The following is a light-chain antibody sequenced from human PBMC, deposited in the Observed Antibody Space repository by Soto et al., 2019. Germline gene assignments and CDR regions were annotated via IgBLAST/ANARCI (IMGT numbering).Light chain of an antibody. V-gene: IGKV1-27*01. J-gene: IGKJ1*01. CDR3: QKYTIAPWT. CDR2: ASS. Sequence: DIQMTQSPSSLSASVGDRVTITCRASQGIRNYLAWYQQKPGKVPKLLIYASSTLQSGVPSRFIGSGSVTDFTLAISSLLPEDVATYYCQKYTIAPWTFGQGTKVVIK. CDR1: QGIRNY.